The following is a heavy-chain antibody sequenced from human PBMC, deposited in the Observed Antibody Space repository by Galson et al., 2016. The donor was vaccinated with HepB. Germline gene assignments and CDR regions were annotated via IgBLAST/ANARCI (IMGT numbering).Heavy chain of an antibody. J-gene: IGHJ6*03. D-gene: IGHD3-22*01. CDR2: VSATGAGR. Sequence: SLRLSCAASRFTLRNAWMSWVRQAPGKSPEWVSSVSATGAGRYYADSVKGRFSISRDNSKNTLYLQMNSLRAEDTAVYYCAKQGDLDSRYYMDVWGKGTPVTVSS. V-gene: IGHV3-23*01. CDR1: RFTLRNAW. CDR3: AKQGDLDSRYYMDV.